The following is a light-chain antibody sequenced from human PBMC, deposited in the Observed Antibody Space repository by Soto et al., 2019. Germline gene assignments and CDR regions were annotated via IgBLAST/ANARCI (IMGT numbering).Light chain of an antibody. V-gene: IGKV3-20*01. CDR2: GAS. CDR3: QHYGTSATWT. CDR1: QSISSSY. J-gene: IGKJ1*01. Sequence: EIVLTQSPVTLSLSPGERATLSCRASQSISSSYLAWYQQKPGQAPRPLIFGASSRASGIPGRFSGSGSGTDFTLPISRLGPEDFAVYYCQHYGTSATWTFGQGTNVEIK.